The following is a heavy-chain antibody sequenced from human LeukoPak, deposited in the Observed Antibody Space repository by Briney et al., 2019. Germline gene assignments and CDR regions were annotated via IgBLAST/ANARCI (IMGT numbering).Heavy chain of an antibody. D-gene: IGHD3-10*01. CDR1: GGSFSGYY. Sequence: SETLSLTCAVYGGSFSGYYWSWIRQPPGKGLEWIGEINHSGSTNYNPSHKSRVTISVDTSKNQFSLKLSSVTAADTAVYYCARGPYGKGDAFDIWGQGTMVTVSS. V-gene: IGHV4-34*01. J-gene: IGHJ3*02. CDR2: INHSGST. CDR3: ARGPYGKGDAFDI.